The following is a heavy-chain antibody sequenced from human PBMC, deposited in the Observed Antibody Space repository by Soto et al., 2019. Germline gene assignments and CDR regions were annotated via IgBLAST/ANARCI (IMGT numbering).Heavy chain of an antibody. J-gene: IGHJ4*02. D-gene: IGHD5-12*01. CDR1: GGSLGNRG. CDR2: IVPVFGRP. Sequence: SVEASSKESGGSLGNRGRSWVRRAPGQGLEWMGGIVPVFGRPNYAQRFRGRLTITADESTSTGYMELISLRSDDTAVYYCAREGSGYNFWCQGTQVTVS. CDR3: AREGSGYNF. V-gene: IGHV1-69*13.